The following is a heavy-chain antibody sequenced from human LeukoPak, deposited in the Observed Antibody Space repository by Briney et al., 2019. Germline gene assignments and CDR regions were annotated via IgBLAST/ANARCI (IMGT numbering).Heavy chain of an antibody. CDR2: MNPNSGNT. V-gene: IGHV1-8*01. J-gene: IGHJ4*02. D-gene: IGHD6-19*01. CDR1: GYTFTSYD. Sequence: RASVKVSCKASGYTFTSYDINWVRQATGQGLEWMGWMNPNSGNTGYAQKFQVRVTMTRNTSISTAYMELSSLRSEDTAVYYCWSKAETDIAVAGEDYWGQGTLVTVSS. CDR3: WSKAETDIAVAGEDY.